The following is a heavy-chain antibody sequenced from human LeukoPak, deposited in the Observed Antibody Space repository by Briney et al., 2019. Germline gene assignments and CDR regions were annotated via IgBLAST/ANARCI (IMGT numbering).Heavy chain of an antibody. Sequence: SETLSLTCAVYGGSFSGYYWSWIRQPPGKGLEWIGEINHSGSTNYNPSLKSRVTISVDTSKNQFSLKLSSVTAADTAVYYCARDEGSGYYPFDYWGQGTLVTVSS. CDR1: GGSFSGYY. CDR2: INHSGST. J-gene: IGHJ4*02. CDR3: ARDEGSGYYPFDY. D-gene: IGHD3-22*01. V-gene: IGHV4-34*01.